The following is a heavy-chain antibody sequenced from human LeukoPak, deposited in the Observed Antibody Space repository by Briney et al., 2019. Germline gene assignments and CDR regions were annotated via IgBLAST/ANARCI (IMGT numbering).Heavy chain of an antibody. V-gene: IGHV4-34*01. CDR1: GGSFSGYY. Sequence: PSETLSLTCAVYGGSFSGYYWSWIRQPPGKGLEWIGEINHSGSTNYNPSLKSRVTISVDTSKNQFSLKLSSVTAADTAVYYCARVCLGYCSSTSCYTFDYWGQGTLVTVSS. CDR2: INHSGST. CDR3: ARVCLGYCSSTSCYTFDY. D-gene: IGHD2-2*02. J-gene: IGHJ4*02.